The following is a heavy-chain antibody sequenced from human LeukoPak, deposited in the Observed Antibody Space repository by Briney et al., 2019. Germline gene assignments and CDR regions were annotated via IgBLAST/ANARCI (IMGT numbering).Heavy chain of an antibody. CDR2: VYYDGSA. CDR1: GDSIRSSIYY. D-gene: IGHD1-26*01. CDR3: ARGARGATRHYFDY. V-gene: IGHV4-39*01. Sequence: SETLSLTCGVSGDSIRSSIYYWGWIRQPPGKGLEWIGSVYYDGSAYYNPSLKSRVTISVDTSKNQLSLKLSSVTAADTAVYYCARGARGATRHYFDYWGQGTLATVSS. J-gene: IGHJ4*02.